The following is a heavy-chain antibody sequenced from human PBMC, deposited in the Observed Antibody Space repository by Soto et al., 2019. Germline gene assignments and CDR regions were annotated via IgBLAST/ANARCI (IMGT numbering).Heavy chain of an antibody. V-gene: IGHV3-30*18. J-gene: IGHJ5*02. CDR1: GFTFSSYG. CDR3: AKWKSLRYFDWLLAPHLPQFDP. Sequence: QTGGSLRLSCAASGFTFSSYGMHWVRQAPGKGLEWVAVISYDGSNKYYADSVKGRFTISRDNSKNTLYLQMNSLRAEDTAVYYCAKWKSLRYFDWLLAPHLPQFDPWGQGTLVTVSS. D-gene: IGHD3-9*01. CDR2: ISYDGSNK.